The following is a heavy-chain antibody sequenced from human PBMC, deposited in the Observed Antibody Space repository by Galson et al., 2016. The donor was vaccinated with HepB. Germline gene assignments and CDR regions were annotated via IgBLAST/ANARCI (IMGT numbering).Heavy chain of an antibody. J-gene: IGHJ4*02. CDR3: ARVTLTTGLADS. Sequence: SETLSLTCAVYNGSFNDDYWSWFRQPPGKGLEWIGEINRRGTTKNNPSLKGRVSISLDMSKKEVSLQLTSVTVADTAIYYCARVTLTTGLADSWGQGILVSVSS. V-gene: IGHV4-34*01. D-gene: IGHD4-17*01. CDR1: NGSFNDDY. CDR2: INRRGTT.